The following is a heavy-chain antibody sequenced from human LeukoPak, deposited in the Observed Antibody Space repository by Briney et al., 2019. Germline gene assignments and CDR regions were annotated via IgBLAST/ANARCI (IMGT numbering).Heavy chain of an antibody. D-gene: IGHD6-19*01. Sequence: GGSLRLSCAASGFTFSNAWMSWVRQAPGKGLEWVGRIKSKTDGGTTDYAAPVKVRFTSSRDDSKNKLYLQMNRLKTEDTAVYYCIAEQPYSSGWYDFYYGGQGPRVTVSS. CDR2: IKSKTDGGTT. CDR3: IAEQPYSSGWYDFYY. CDR1: GFTFSNAW. V-gene: IGHV3-15*01. J-gene: IGHJ4*02.